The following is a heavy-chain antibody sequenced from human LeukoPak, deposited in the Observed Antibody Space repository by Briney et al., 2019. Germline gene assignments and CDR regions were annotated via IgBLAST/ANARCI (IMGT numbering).Heavy chain of an antibody. J-gene: IGHJ2*01. D-gene: IGHD2-21*01. CDR3: AAVAYCGGDCPSYWYFDL. Sequence: SVKVSCKASGFTFTSSAVQWVQQARGQRLEWIGWIVVGSGNTNYAQKFQERVTITRDMSTSTAYMELSSLRSEDTAVYYCAAVAYCGGDCPSYWYFDLWGRGTLVTVSS. V-gene: IGHV1-58*01. CDR2: IVVGSGNT. CDR1: GFTFTSSA.